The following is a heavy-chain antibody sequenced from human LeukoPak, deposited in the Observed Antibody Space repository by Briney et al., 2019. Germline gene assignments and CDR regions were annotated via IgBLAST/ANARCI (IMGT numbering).Heavy chain of an antibody. D-gene: IGHD2-15*01. V-gene: IGHV1-18*01. CDR2: ISAHNGNT. J-gene: IGHJ4*02. CDR1: GYTFSNYG. Sequence: ASVKVSCKASGYTFSNYGITWVRQAPGQGPEWMGWISAHNGNTKYAQNLQGRVTMTTDTSTSTAYMELRRLTSDDTAVYYCARESYCSGGNCYSGAGDYWGQGTLVSVSS. CDR3: ARESYCSGGNCYSGAGDY.